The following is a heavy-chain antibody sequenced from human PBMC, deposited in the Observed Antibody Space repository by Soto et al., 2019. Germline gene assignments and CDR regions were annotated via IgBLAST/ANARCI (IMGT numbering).Heavy chain of an antibody. Sequence: QVQLVQSGTEVKKPGASVKVSCKASGYSFTTYNLHWVRQAPGQGLEWMGIINPNVGSTTYAQNFQDRVTMTRDPSTTTVYMDLSSLRSEDTAVYYCARARDMDVWGQGTTVTVSS. V-gene: IGHV1-46*01. CDR1: GYSFTTYN. CDR3: ARARDMDV. J-gene: IGHJ6*02. CDR2: INPNVGST.